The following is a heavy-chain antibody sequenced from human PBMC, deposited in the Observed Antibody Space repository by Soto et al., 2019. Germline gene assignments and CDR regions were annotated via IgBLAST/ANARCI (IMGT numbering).Heavy chain of an antibody. J-gene: IGHJ4*02. Sequence: VAVISYDGSNKYYADSVKGRFTISRDNSKNTLYLQMNSLRAEDTAVYYCARDQGFGELLYHFDYWGQGTLVTVSS. V-gene: IGHV3-30-3*01. CDR2: ISYDGSNK. D-gene: IGHD3-10*01. CDR3: ARDQGFGELLYHFDY.